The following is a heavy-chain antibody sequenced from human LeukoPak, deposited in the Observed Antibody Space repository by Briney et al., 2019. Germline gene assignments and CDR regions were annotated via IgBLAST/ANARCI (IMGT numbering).Heavy chain of an antibody. J-gene: IGHJ4*02. CDR2: ISGSGGST. D-gene: IGHD6-19*01. CDR3: ARALYNTGWYPDYFDS. CDR1: GYSISSGYY. Sequence: TSETLSLTCTVSGYSISSGYYWGWIRQAPGKGLEWVSAISGSGGSTYYADSVKGRFTISRDNDKNSLYLQMSSLRAEDTAIYYCARALYNTGWYPDYFDSWGQGALVTVSS. V-gene: IGHV3-23*01.